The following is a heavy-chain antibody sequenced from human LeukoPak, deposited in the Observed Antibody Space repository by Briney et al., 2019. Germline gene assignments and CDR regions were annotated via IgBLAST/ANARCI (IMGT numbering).Heavy chain of an antibody. CDR2: IWYDGSNK. D-gene: IGHD2-2*01. J-gene: IGHJ4*02. Sequence: GGSLRLSCAASGFTFSSYGMHWVRQAQGKGLEWVAVIWYDGSNKYYADSVKGRFTISRDNSKNTLYLQMNSLRAEDTAVYYCRAVVPAALTHDYWGQGTLVTVSS. CDR3: RAVVPAALTHDY. V-gene: IGHV3-33*01. CDR1: GFTFSSYG.